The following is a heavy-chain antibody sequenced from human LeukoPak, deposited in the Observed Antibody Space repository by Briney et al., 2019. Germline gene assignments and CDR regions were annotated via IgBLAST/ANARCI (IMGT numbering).Heavy chain of an antibody. V-gene: IGHV3-30*18. J-gene: IGHJ6*02. CDR3: AKLLVAHPFEYYYGMDV. CDR1: GFTLSSYG. D-gene: IGHD2-15*01. CDR2: ISYDGSNK. Sequence: PGGSLTLSCAASGFTLSSYGMHWVRQAPGKGRGWVAVISYDGSNKYYADSVKGRFTISRDNSKNTLYLQMNSLRAEDTAVYYCAKLLVAHPFEYYYGMDVWGQGTTVTVSS.